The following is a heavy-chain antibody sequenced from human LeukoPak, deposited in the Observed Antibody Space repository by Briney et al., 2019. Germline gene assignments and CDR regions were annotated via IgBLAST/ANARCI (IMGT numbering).Heavy chain of an antibody. J-gene: IGHJ4*02. CDR1: GFTFSSYA. D-gene: IGHD6-19*01. CDR2: ISYDGSNK. Sequence: GGSLRLSCAASGFTFSSYAMHWVRQAPGKGLEWVAVISYDGSNKYHADSVKGRFTISRDNSKNTLYLQMNSLRAEDTAVYYCARESQQWLVRAFDYWGQGTLVTVSS. CDR3: ARESQQWLVRAFDY. V-gene: IGHV3-30-3*01.